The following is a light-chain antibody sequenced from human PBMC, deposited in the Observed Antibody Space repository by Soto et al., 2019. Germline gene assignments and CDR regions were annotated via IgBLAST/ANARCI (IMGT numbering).Light chain of an antibody. CDR1: QSISSSF. V-gene: IGKV3-20*01. J-gene: IGKJ1*01. CDR3: QQYGSSPWT. Sequence: TQSPSSLSASVGDRVTITCRASQSISSSFLAWYQQKHGQAPRLLIYGASSRATGIPDRFSGSVSETDLTITISRLEPEDGAVYYGQQYGSSPWTFGQGTKVEIK. CDR2: GAS.